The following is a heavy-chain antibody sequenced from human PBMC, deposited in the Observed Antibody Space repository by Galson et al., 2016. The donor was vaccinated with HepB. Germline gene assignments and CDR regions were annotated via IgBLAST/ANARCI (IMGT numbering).Heavy chain of an antibody. Sequence: CAISWDSVSSDRAGWNWIRQSPSRGLEWLGRTYYRSTWVTDYAVSLRSRLTINPDTSKNQFSLQLNSVTPEDSAVYYCARCPPYSSTCDYWGQGTLVTVSS. V-gene: IGHV6-1*01. J-gene: IGHJ4*02. CDR2: TYYRSTWVT. D-gene: IGHD6-13*01. CDR3: ARCPPYSSTCDY. CDR1: WDSVSSDRAG.